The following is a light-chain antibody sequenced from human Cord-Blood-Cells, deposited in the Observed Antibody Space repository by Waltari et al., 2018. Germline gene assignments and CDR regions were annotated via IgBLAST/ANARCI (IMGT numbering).Light chain of an antibody. Sequence: EFVLPQSPATLSLPLGERATLSCRSSQSVSSYLAWYQQKPGQAPRLLIYDSSNRATGIPAMFSGGGSGTDFTLTISSLEPEDFAVYYCQQRSNWRTFGQGTKLEIK. CDR1: QSVSSY. V-gene: IGKV3-11*01. J-gene: IGKJ2*01. CDR2: DSS. CDR3: QQRSNWRT.